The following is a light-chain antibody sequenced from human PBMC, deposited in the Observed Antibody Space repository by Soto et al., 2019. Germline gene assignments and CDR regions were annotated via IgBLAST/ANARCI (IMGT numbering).Light chain of an antibody. CDR2: DAS. CDR1: QTMSNY. J-gene: IGKJ4*01. CDR3: QQRSDWPLT. V-gene: IGKV3-11*01. Sequence: EIVLTQSPGTLSLSPGERATLSCRASQTMSNYLAWYQQKPGQAPRLLIYDASNRATGIPARFSGSGSGTDFSLTISSLEPEDFAVYYCQQRSDWPLTFGGGTKVEI.